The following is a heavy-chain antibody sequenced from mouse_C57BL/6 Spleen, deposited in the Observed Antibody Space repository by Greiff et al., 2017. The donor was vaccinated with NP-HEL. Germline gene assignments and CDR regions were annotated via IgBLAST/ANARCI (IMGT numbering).Heavy chain of an antibody. CDR1: GYTFTSYW. CDR3: ARRGTIYYGNWEGFDY. Sequence: QVQLKQSGTELVKPGASVKLSCKASGYTFTSYWMHWVKQRPGQGLEWIGNINPSNGGTNYNEKFKSKATLTVDKSSSTAYMQLSSLTSEDSAVYYCARRGTIYYGNWEGFDYWGQGTTLTVSS. J-gene: IGHJ2*01. D-gene: IGHD2-1*01. V-gene: IGHV1-53*01. CDR2: INPSNGGT.